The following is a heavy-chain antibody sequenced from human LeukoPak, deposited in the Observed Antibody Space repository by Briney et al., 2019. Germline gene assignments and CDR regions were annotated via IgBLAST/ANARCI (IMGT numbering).Heavy chain of an antibody. Sequence: SETLSLTCTVSGGSISSYYWSWIRQPPGKGLEWIGYIYYSGSTNDNPSLKSRATISVDTSKNQFSLKLSSVTAADTAVYYCARSIVDTAMAFFAYWGQGTLVTVSS. V-gene: IGHV4-59*08. CDR1: GGSISSYY. CDR2: IYYSGST. D-gene: IGHD5-18*01. CDR3: ARSIVDTAMAFFAY. J-gene: IGHJ4*02.